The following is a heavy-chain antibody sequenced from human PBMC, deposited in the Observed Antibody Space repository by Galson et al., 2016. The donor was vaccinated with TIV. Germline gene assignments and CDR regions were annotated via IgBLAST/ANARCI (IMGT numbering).Heavy chain of an antibody. CDR2: IIAIFGKT. V-gene: IGHV1-69*13. CDR3: AKDLED. J-gene: IGHJ4*02. CDR1: GGIFRSFA. Sequence: SVKVSCKASGGIFRSFAITWVRQAPGQGLEWMGGIIAIFGKTNYAQKFQGRVTITADETTSTAYMELSSLRSEDTAIYYCAKDLEDWGQGTLVSVSS.